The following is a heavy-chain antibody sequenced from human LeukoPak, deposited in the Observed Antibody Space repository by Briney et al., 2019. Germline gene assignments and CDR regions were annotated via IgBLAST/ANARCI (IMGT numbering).Heavy chain of an antibody. J-gene: IGHJ4*02. V-gene: IGHV4-39*01. CDR2: IYYSGST. CDR3: ARLDYYDWGGY. CDR1: GGSISSSSYY. Sequence: SETLSLTCTVSGGSISSSSYYWGWIRQPPGKGLEWIGSIYYSGSTYYNPSLKSRVTISVDTSKNQSSLKLSSVTAADTAVYYCARLDYYDWGGYWGQGTLVTVSS. D-gene: IGHD3-10*01.